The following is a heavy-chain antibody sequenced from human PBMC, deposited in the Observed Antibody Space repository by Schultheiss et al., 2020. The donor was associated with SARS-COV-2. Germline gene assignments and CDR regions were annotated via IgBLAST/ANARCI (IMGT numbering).Heavy chain of an antibody. D-gene: IGHD5-24*01. J-gene: IGHJ4*02. V-gene: IGHV1-69*04. CDR1: GGTFSSYA. CDR3: ARDLEEMATNPFDY. CDR2: IIPILGIA. Sequence: SVKVSCKASGGTFSSYAISWVRQAPGQGLEWMGRIIPILGIANYAQKFQGRVTITADKSTSTAYMELSSLRSEDTAVYYCARDLEEMATNPFDYWGQGTLVTVSS.